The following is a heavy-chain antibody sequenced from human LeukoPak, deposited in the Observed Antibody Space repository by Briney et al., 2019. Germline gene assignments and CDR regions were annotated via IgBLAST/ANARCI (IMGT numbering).Heavy chain of an antibody. V-gene: IGHV4-59*12. Sequence: SETLSLTCTVSGGSISSYYWSWIRQPPGKGLEWIGYIYYSGSTYYNPSLKSRVTISVDTSKNQFSLKLSSVTAADTAVYYCASSSMYSGSYSRPKGFDPWGQGTLVTVSS. CDR3: ASSSMYSGSYSRPKGFDP. CDR2: IYYSGST. CDR1: GGSISSYY. J-gene: IGHJ5*02. D-gene: IGHD1-26*01.